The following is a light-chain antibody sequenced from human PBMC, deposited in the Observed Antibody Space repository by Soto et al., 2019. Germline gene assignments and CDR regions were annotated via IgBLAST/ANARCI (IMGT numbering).Light chain of an antibody. Sequence: EIVLTQSPATLSLSPGERDTLSCRASQSVRSYLAWYQQKPGQAPRLLIYDASNRATGIPARFSGSGSGTDFTLTIRSLEPEEFAVYYCKQRSNWPLTFGGGTKVEIK. CDR3: KQRSNWPLT. V-gene: IGKV3-11*01. CDR1: QSVRSY. J-gene: IGKJ4*01. CDR2: DAS.